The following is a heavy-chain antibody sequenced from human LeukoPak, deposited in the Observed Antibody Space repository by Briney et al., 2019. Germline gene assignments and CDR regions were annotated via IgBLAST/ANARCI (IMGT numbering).Heavy chain of an antibody. CDR2: ISGSGGST. Sequence: PGGSLRLSCADSGFTFSSYAMSWVRQAPGKGLEWVSAISGSGGSTYYADSVKGRFTISRDNSKNTLYLQMNSLRAEDTAVYYCARDQRPVYYYDSSGYYYDYWGQGTLVTVSS. CDR1: GFTFSSYA. D-gene: IGHD3-22*01. CDR3: ARDQRPVYYYDSSGYYYDY. J-gene: IGHJ4*02. V-gene: IGHV3-23*01.